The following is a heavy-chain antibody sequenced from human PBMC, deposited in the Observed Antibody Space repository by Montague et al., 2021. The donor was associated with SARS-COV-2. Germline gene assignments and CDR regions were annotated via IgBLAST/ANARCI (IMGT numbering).Heavy chain of an antibody. CDR2: ITGSGSNT. J-gene: IGHJ4*02. Sequence: SLRLSCAASGFAFSNYAMSWVRQAPGKGLEWVSAITGSGSNTYYADPMKGRFTIFRDNSRSTLYLQLNSLRAEDTAVYYCARQNWNDGGDYWGQGTLVTVSS. CDR1: GFAFSNYA. D-gene: IGHD1-1*01. CDR3: ARQNWNDGGDY. V-gene: IGHV3-23*01.